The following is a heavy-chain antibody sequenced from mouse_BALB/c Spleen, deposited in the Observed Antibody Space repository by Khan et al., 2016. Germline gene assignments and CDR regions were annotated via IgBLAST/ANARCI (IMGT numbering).Heavy chain of an antibody. CDR3: ARVWGDY. Sequence: QVQLKESGPGLVAPSQSLSITCTVSGFSLTGNGVNWVRQPPGKGLEWLGMIWSDGSTDYNSALKSRLNISKDNSKSQVFLKMNSLQTDDTARYYCARVWGDYWGQGTSVTVSS. CDR2: IWSDGST. D-gene: IGHD1-1*02. V-gene: IGHV2-6-7*01. CDR1: GFSLTGNG. J-gene: IGHJ4*01.